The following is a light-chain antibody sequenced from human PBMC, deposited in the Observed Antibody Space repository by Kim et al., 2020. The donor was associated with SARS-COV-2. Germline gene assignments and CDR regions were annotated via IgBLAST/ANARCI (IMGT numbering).Light chain of an antibody. CDR3: KQYNSYSYT. Sequence: DIQMTQSPSTLSASVGDRVTITCRASQSISSWLAWYQQKPGKAPKLLIHKASSLESGVPSRFSGSGSGTEFTLTISSLQPDDFATYYCKQYNSYSYTFGQGTKLEI. CDR2: KAS. V-gene: IGKV1-5*03. CDR1: QSISSW. J-gene: IGKJ2*01.